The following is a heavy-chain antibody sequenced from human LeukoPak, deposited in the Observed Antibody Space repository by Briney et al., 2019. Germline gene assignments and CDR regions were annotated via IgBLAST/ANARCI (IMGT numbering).Heavy chain of an antibody. J-gene: IGHJ4*02. CDR3: TTDSHSSGWNFDY. D-gene: IGHD6-19*01. Sequence: GGSLRLSCAASGFTFKIYSMNWVRQAPGKGLEWVGRIKSKTDGGTTDYAAPVKGRFTISRDDSKNTLYLQMNSLKTEDTAVYYCTTDSHSSGWNFDYWGQGTLVTVSS. CDR2: IKSKTDGGTT. V-gene: IGHV3-15*01. CDR1: GFTFKIYS.